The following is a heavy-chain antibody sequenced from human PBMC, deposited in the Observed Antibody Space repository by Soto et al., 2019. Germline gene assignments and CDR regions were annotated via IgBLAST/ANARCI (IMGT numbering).Heavy chain of an antibody. V-gene: IGHV3-48*03. CDR3: ARDGPDSGWYGDY. CDR1: GFTFSSYE. Sequence: GGSLRLSCAASGFTFSSYEMNWVRQAPGKGLEWVSYISSSGSTIYYADSVKGRFTISRDNAKNSQYLQMNSLRAEDTAVYYCARDGPDSGWYGDYWGQGTLVTVSS. D-gene: IGHD6-19*01. J-gene: IGHJ4*02. CDR2: ISSSGSTI.